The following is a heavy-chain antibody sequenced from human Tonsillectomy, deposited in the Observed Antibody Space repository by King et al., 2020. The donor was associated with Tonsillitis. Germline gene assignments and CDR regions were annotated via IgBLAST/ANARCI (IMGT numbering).Heavy chain of an antibody. CDR1: GFSLTTSGEG. D-gene: IGHD1-26*01. CDR3: AHRQTSSGSYYDPGYFDY. CDR2: IYWTDDK. V-gene: IGHV2-5*01. Sequence: TLKESGPTLVKPTQTLTLTCTFSGFSLTTSGEGVGWIRQPPGKALEWLALIYWTDDKRYSPSLKSRLTITKDTSKHQVVLTMTNMDPVDTATYYCAHRQTSSGSYYDPGYFDYWGQGTLVTVSS. J-gene: IGHJ4*02.